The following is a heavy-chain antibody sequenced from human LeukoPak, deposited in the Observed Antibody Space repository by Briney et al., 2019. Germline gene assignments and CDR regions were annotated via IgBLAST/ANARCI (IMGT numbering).Heavy chain of an antibody. D-gene: IGHD1-26*01. Sequence: SETLSLTCTVSTGYITSYYWSWIRQPPGKGLEWIGYMYFTGSTNYNPSLKSRVTISTDTSKNQVSLNLSSVTATDTAVYYFGGGQWELSGALWGPGTLVTVSS. CDR1: TGYITSYY. V-gene: IGHV4-59*01. J-gene: IGHJ4*02. CDR2: MYFTGST. CDR3: GGGQWELSGAL.